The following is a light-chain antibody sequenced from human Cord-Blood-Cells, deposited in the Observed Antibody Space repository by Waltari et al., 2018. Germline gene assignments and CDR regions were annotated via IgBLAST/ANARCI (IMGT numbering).Light chain of an antibody. J-gene: IGKJ1*01. Sequence: EIVLTKSPGTLSLSPGERATLLCRASQSVSSSYLAWYQQKPGQAPRLLIYGASSRATGIPDRFSGSGSGTDFTLTISSLEPEDFAVYYCQQYGSSPWTFGQGTKVEIK. CDR3: QQYGSSPWT. V-gene: IGKV3-20*01. CDR2: GAS. CDR1: QSVSSSY.